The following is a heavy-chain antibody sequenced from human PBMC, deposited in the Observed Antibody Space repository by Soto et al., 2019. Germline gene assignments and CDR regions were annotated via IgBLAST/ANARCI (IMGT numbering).Heavy chain of an antibody. CDR2: ISAYNGNT. CDR3: ARGARNFGFMEWYSDDAIDI. CDR1: GYTFTSYG. D-gene: IGHD3-3*01. J-gene: IGHJ3*02. V-gene: IGHV1-18*01. Sequence: GASVKVSCKACGYTFTSYGISWVRQAPGQGLEWMGWISAYNGNTNYAQKLQGRVTMTTDTSTSTAYMELGSLRCDDTAGYYCARGARNFGFMEWYSDDAIDIWGQGTMVTVSS.